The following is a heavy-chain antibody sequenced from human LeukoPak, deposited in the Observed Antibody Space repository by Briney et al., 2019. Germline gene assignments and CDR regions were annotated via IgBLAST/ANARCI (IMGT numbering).Heavy chain of an antibody. Sequence: PGGSLRLSYAASGFTVVSNAMSWVRQPPGRGLGWVSLIYAGGSSSAFYADSVKGRFTGSRHDSKNTLDLQMNGLRADDTAVYYCLRQGVGDPPRWGQGTLVTVSS. V-gene: IGHV3-53*04. J-gene: IGHJ4*02. CDR3: LRQGVGDPPR. CDR1: GFTVVSNA. D-gene: IGHD3-16*01. CDR2: IYAGGSSSA.